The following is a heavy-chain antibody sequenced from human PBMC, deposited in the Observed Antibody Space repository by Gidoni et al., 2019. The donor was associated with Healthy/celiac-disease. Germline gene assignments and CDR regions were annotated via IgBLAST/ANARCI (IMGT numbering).Heavy chain of an antibody. V-gene: IGHV3-49*04. J-gene: IGHJ3*02. CDR2: IRSKAYSGTT. D-gene: IGHD3-22*01. Sequence: EVQLVESGGGLVQPGRSLRLPCTASGSTSGDYAMSWVRQVPGKGLEWVGFIRSKAYSGTTEYDAYMKGRFTISRDDSKSIAYLQMNSLKTEDTAVYYCTRAKRITMIVEDQVRGNPLDAFDIWGQGTMVTVSS. CDR1: GSTSGDYA. CDR3: TRAKRITMIVEDQVRGNPLDAFDI.